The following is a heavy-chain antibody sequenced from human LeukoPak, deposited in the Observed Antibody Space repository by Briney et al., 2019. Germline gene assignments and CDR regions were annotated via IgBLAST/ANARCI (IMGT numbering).Heavy chain of an antibody. D-gene: IGHD1-26*01. CDR3: ARFGFDTN. CDR2: IYYSGST. CDR1: GGSISSYY. J-gene: IGHJ4*02. Sequence: PSETLSLTCTVSGGSISSYYWSWSRQPPGKGLEWVGYIYYSGSTNYNPSLKSRVTISVDTSKNQFSLKLSSVTAADTAVYYCARFGFDTNWGQGTLVTVSS. V-gene: IGHV4-59*01.